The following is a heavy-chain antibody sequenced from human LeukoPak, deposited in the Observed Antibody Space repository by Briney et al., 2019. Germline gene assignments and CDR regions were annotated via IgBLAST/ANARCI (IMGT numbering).Heavy chain of an antibody. D-gene: IGHD6-19*01. Sequence: GGSLRLSCAASGFTFRNYGMHWVRQAPGKGLEWVAFIESDGTSKSYGDSVKGRFSISRDNSKNTLDLQMNSLRPEDTAVYSCAKDRARSSASCKWDAFDLWGQGTMVTVSS. J-gene: IGHJ3*01. CDR3: AKDRARSSASCKWDAFDL. CDR1: GFTFRNYG. V-gene: IGHV3-30*02. CDR2: IESDGTSK.